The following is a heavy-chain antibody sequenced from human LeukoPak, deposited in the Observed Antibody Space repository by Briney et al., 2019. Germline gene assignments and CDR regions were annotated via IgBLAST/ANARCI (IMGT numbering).Heavy chain of an antibody. J-gene: IGHJ5*02. CDR1: GGSISSSSYY. CDR2: IYYSGST. D-gene: IGHD2-2*01. V-gene: IGHV4-39*01. CDR3: ARSHATRYCSSSRCSQYNWFDP. Sequence: PSETLSLTCTVSGGSISSSSYYWGWIRQPPGKGLEWIGSIYYSGSTYYNPSLKSRVTISVDTSKNQFSLKLSSVTAADTAVYYCARSHATRYCSSSRCSQYNWFDPWGQGTLVTVSS.